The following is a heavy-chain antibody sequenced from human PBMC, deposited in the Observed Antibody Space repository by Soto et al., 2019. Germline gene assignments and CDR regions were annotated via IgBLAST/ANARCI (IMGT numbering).Heavy chain of an antibody. J-gene: IGHJ5*02. V-gene: IGHV3-48*02. CDR1: GFTFSSYS. CDR2: ISSSSSTI. Sequence: PGGSLRLSCAASGFTFSSYSMNWVRQAPGKGLEWVSYISSSSSTIYYADSVKSRFTISRDNAKNSLYLQMNSLRDEDTAVYYCARDLGSSWTEYNWFDPWGQGTLVTVSS. D-gene: IGHD6-13*01. CDR3: ARDLGSSWTEYNWFDP.